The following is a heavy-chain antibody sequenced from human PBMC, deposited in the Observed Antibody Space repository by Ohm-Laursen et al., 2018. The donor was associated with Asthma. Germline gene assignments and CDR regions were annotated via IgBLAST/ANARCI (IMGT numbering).Heavy chain of an antibody. CDR1: GASFSTYY. CDR2: IYSTGST. J-gene: IGHJ5*02. D-gene: IGHD4-11*01. Sequence: SETLSLTCALSGASFSTYYWGWIRQPPGKGLEWIGYIYSTGSTNYNPSLESRVTISIDTSKNHFSLKLNSVTAADTAVYYCARASNYDPNLFDPWGQGTLVTVSS. V-gene: IGHV4-59*12. CDR3: ARASNYDPNLFDP.